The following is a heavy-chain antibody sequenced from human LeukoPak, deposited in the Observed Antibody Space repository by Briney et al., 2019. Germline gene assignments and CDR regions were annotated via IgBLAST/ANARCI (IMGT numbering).Heavy chain of an antibody. CDR3: AKDSRGNYYGALDI. V-gene: IGHV3-23*01. Sequence: GGSLRLSCAASGFSFSSYAMSWVRQAPGKGLEWVSAISGSGGSTYYTDSVKGRFTISRDNSKNTLYLQINSLRAEDTAVYYCAKDSRGNYYGALDIWGQGTMVTVSS. J-gene: IGHJ3*02. CDR2: ISGSGGST. D-gene: IGHD1-26*01. CDR1: GFSFSSYA.